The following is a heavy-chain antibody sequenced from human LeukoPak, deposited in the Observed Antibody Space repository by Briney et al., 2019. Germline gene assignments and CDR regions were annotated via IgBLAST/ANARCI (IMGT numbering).Heavy chain of an antibody. V-gene: IGHV3-21*01. CDR2: ISSTSIYI. CDR3: ARDRIAAAGTHFDY. D-gene: IGHD6-13*01. J-gene: IGHJ4*02. Sequence: GGSLRLSCAASGFTFSSYSLNWVRQAPGKGLEWVSSISSTSIYIYYADSVKGRFTISRDNAKNSLYLQMNSLRAEDTAVYYCARDRIAAAGTHFDYWGQGTLVTVSS. CDR1: GFTFSSYS.